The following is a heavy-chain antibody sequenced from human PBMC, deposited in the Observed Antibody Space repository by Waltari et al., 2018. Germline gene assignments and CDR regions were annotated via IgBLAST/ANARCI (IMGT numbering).Heavy chain of an antibody. Sequence: ELQLLESGGGLVQSGGSLILSCAASGFTFSSSSMSWVRQGPGKGLEWVSGIRNSGDSTDYADSVQGRFTISRDNSKNTLYLYMNSLRAEDTAVYYCARLYYTADYWGQGTLVTVSS. V-gene: IGHV3-23*01. D-gene: IGHD3-22*01. CDR3: ARLYYTADY. CDR1: GFTFSSSS. J-gene: IGHJ4*02. CDR2: IRNSGDST.